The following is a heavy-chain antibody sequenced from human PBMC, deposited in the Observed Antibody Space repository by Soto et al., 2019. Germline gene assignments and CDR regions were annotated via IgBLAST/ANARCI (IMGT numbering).Heavy chain of an antibody. D-gene: IGHD3-10*01. CDR1: GGTFSSYA. Sequence: ASVKVSCKASGGTFSSYAISWVRQAPGQGLERMGGIHPNSGNIGYAQRFQGRVTMTRDTAIRTAYMEVSSLRSDDTAVYYCARGRPSGSYSLLDYCGQGTLVTVYS. CDR3: ARGRPSGSYSLLDY. V-gene: IGHV1-8*02. J-gene: IGHJ4*02. CDR2: IHPNSGNI.